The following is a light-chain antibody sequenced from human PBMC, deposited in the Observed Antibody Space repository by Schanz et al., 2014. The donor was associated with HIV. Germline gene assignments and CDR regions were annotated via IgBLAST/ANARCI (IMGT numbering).Light chain of an antibody. CDR3: SSFAASHKLL. CDR2: EVS. Sequence: QSVLTQPASVSGSPGQSITISCTGTNSDVGNYDLVSWYQQHPGKAPKLMIYEVSKRPSGVSNRFSGSKSGNTASLTVSGLQAEDEADYYCSSFAASHKLLFGGGTKLTVL. CDR1: NSDVGNYDL. V-gene: IGLV2-14*02. J-gene: IGLJ2*01.